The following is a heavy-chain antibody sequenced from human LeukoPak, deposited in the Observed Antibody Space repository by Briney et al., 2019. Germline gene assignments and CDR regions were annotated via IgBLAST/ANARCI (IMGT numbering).Heavy chain of an antibody. J-gene: IGHJ4*02. CDR2: ISHDGTNK. CDR1: GFTFTNAG. Sequence: GRSLRLSCAGSGFTFTNAGIHWVRLAAGKGLEWVSFISHDGTNKYYSDSADGRFTVSRLNSQNTVYLQMTDLRPDDTATYYCASEDVDTGDFWGQGTLVTVSS. CDR3: ASEDVDTGDF. D-gene: IGHD5-18*01. V-gene: IGHV3-30*01.